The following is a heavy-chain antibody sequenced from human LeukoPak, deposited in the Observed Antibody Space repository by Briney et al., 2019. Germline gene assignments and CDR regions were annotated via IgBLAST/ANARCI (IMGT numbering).Heavy chain of an antibody. Sequence: PGGSLRLSCAASGFTFSSYAMSWVRQAPGKGLEWVSAISGSGGSTYYADSVKGRFTIPRDNSKNTLYLQMNSLRAEDTAVYYCAKRYCSSTSCSKHYYYYYGMDVWGQGTTVTVSS. CDR1: GFTFSSYA. V-gene: IGHV3-23*01. CDR3: AKRYCSSTSCSKHYYYYYGMDV. CDR2: ISGSGGST. D-gene: IGHD2-2*01. J-gene: IGHJ6*02.